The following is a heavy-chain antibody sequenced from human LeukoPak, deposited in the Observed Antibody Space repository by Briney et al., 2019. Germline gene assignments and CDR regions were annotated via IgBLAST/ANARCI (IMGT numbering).Heavy chain of an antibody. CDR2: ISGSGGST. CDR1: GLTFSNYA. CDR3: AKEPYSSGPGNPFDY. D-gene: IGHD6-19*01. Sequence: PGGSLRLSCAASGLTFSNYAMTWVRHAPGKGLEWVSGISGSGGSTHYADSVKGRFTISRDNSKNTLYLQMNSLRAAEDTAIYYCAKEPYSSGPGNPFDYWGQGTLVTVSS. V-gene: IGHV3-23*01. J-gene: IGHJ4*02.